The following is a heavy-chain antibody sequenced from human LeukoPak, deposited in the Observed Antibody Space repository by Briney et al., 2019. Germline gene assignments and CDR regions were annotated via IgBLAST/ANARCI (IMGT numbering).Heavy chain of an antibody. D-gene: IGHD1-1*01. CDR2: ISSSSSYI. Sequence: GGSLRLSCAASGFTFTSYSMNWVRHAPGQGLEWVSSISSSSSYIYYADSVKGRFTISRDNAKNSLYLQMNSLRAEDTAVYYCARVGQLFFDYWGQGTLVTVSS. CDR3: ARVGQLFFDY. V-gene: IGHV3-21*01. J-gene: IGHJ4*02. CDR1: GFTFTSYS.